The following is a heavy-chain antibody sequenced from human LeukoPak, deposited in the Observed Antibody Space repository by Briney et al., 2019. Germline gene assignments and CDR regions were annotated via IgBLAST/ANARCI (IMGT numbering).Heavy chain of an antibody. D-gene: IGHD3-10*01. Sequence: GGSLRLSCAASGFTFSSYGMHWVRQAPGKGLEWVAFIRYDGSNKYYADSVKGRFTISRDNSKNTLYLQMNSLRAEDTAVYYCAKDKSERFGELLTPYYFDYWGQGTLVTVSS. CDR3: AKDKSERFGELLTPYYFDY. V-gene: IGHV3-30*02. CDR2: IRYDGSNK. J-gene: IGHJ4*02. CDR1: GFTFSSYG.